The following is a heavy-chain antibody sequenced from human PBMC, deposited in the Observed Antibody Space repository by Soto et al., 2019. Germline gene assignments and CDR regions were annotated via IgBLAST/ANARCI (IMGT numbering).Heavy chain of an antibody. J-gene: IGHJ6*02. D-gene: IGHD5-18*01. Sequence: QVQLVPSGAEVKQPGASVKVSCKASGYTFTSYGISGVRQAPGQGLEWMGWISAYNGNTNSAQKLQGRVTMTTDTSTSTAYRELRSLRSDDTAVYYCARDGVDTAKGYYYGRDVWGQGTTVTVAS. V-gene: IGHV1-18*01. CDR1: GYTFTSYG. CDR3: ARDGVDTAKGYYYGRDV. CDR2: ISAYNGNT.